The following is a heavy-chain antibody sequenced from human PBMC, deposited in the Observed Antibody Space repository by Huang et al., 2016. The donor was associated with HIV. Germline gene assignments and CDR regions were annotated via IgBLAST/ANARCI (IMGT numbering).Heavy chain of an antibody. V-gene: IGHV3-15*01. Sequence: EVQLVESGGGLVKPGGSFRLSCAASGIAFSKAWMSWVRQAPVKGLEWLGRIKSKTHGGTVDYAAPVKGRFTISRDDSKSTLYLQMNSLKTDDTAVYFCTTPVVVWGQGTMVTVSS. CDR2: IKSKTHGGTV. CDR1: GIAFSKAW. CDR3: TTPVVV. J-gene: IGHJ3*01.